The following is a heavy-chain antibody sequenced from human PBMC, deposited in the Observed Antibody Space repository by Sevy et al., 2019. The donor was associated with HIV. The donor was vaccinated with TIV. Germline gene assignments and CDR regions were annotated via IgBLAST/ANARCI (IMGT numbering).Heavy chain of an antibody. V-gene: IGHV3-30-3*01. CDR3: ARDQEVYGGWEQTSQGMDV. J-gene: IGHJ6*02. CDR2: ISYDGSNK. D-gene: IGHD1-26*01. Sequence: GGSLRLSCAASGFTFSNYAMHWVRQAPGKGLEWVAVISYDGSNKYYADSVRGRFTISRDSSKNTLYLQMNSLRPEDTAVYYCARDQEVYGGWEQTSQGMDVWGQGTTVTVSS. CDR1: GFTFSNYA.